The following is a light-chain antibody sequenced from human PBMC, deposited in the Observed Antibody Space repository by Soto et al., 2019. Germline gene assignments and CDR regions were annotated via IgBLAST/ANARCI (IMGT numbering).Light chain of an antibody. V-gene: IGKV3-11*01. CDR3: QHRSNWRT. Sequence: EIVLTQSPATLSLSPGERAILSCRASQSVSSYLAWYQQKPGQAPRLLIYDASNRATGIPARFSGSGSGTDFTLTISSLEPEDFAVYYCQHRSNWRTFGQGTKVDIK. J-gene: IGKJ1*01. CDR2: DAS. CDR1: QSVSSY.